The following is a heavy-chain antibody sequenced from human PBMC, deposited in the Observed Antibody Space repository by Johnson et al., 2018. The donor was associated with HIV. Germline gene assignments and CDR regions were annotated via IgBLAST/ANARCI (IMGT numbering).Heavy chain of an antibody. Sequence: VQLVESGGGLVQPGGSLRLSCAASGFTFNSYWMYWVRQAPGKGLEWVGNIKQDGSEKYYVDSVRGRFTISRDNAKNSLYRQMNSLGAEDTAVYYCVRGARWWELLRGSAFDIWGQGTMVTVSS. CDR3: VRGARWWELLRGSAFDI. CDR1: GFTFNSYW. V-gene: IGHV3-7*05. J-gene: IGHJ3*02. CDR2: IKQDGSEK. D-gene: IGHD1-26*01.